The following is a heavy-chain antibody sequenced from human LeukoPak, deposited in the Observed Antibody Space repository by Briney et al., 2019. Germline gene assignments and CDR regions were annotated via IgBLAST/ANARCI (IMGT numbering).Heavy chain of an antibody. CDR1: GFTFSSYA. V-gene: IGHV3-30*04. J-gene: IGHJ6*03. CDR3: ARVARWYSPEPYYMDV. CDR2: ISYDGSNK. Sequence: EGSLRLSCAASGFTFSSYAMHWVRQAPGKGLEWVAVISYDGSNKYYADSVKGRFTISRDNSKNTLYLQMNSLRAEDTAVYYCARVARWYSPEPYYMDVWGKGTTVTVSS. D-gene: IGHD4-23*01.